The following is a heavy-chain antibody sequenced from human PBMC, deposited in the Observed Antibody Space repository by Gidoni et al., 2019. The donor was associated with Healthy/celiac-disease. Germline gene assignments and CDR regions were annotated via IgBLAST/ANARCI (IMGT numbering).Heavy chain of an antibody. V-gene: IGHV4-34*01. CDR1: VGSSSGSY. D-gene: IGHD5-18*01. Sequence: QVQLQQWGAGLLKPSETLPLTGAVKVGSSSGSYWSWIRQPQGKGLEWIGEINHSVSTNYNPALKSRVTISVDTAKNQVALKLSSVTAADTAVYDGARGGKYSYGFGGTAFDYWGQGTMVTVSS. CDR3: ARGGKYSYGFGGTAFDY. J-gene: IGHJ4*02. CDR2: INHSVST.